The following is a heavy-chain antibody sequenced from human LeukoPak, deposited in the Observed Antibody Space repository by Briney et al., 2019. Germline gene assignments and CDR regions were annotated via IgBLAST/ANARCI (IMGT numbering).Heavy chain of an antibody. V-gene: IGHV4-59*01. D-gene: IGHD3-22*01. CDR3: ARDGGYYYDSGGYGAFDI. CDR2: IYYSGST. CDR1: GGSISSYY. J-gene: IGHJ3*02. Sequence: SETLSLTCTVSGGSISSYYWSWIRQPPGKGLEWIGYIYYSGSTNYNPSLKSRVTISVDTSKNQFSLKLSSVTAADTAVYYCARDGGYYYDSGGYGAFDIWGQGTMVTVSS.